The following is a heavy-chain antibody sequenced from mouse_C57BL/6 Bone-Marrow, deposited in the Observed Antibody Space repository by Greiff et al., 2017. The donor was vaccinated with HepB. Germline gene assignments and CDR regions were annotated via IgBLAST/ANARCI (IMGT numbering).Heavy chain of an antibody. CDR3: ASIYYDYLYALDY. CDR2: IDPANGNT. J-gene: IGHJ4*01. CDR1: GFNIKNTY. Sequence: VQLKQSVAELVRPGASVKLSCTASGFNIKNTYMHWVKQRPEQGLEWIGRIDPANGNTKYAPKFQGKATITADTSSNTAYLQLSSLTSEDTAIYYCASIYYDYLYALDYWGQGTSVTVSS. D-gene: IGHD2-4*01. V-gene: IGHV14-3*01.